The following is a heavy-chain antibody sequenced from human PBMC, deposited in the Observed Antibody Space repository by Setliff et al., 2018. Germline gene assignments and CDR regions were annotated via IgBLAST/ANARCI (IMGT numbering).Heavy chain of an antibody. J-gene: IGHJ4*02. Sequence: ASVKVSCKASGYSFTGYYMHWVRQAPGQGLEWMGILHTGGGSASYAQKFQGRVAMTSDTSTSTVYMEVNSVRSDDTAIYYCARAGLAAAGRKGVFDHWGQGTLVTVSS. CDR1: GYSFTGYY. D-gene: IGHD6-13*01. CDR2: LHTGGGSA. CDR3: ARAGLAAAGRKGVFDH. V-gene: IGHV1-46*01.